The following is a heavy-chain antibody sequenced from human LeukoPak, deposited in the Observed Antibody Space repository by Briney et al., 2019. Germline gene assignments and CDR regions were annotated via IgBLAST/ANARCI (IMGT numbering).Heavy chain of an antibody. D-gene: IGHD3-22*01. CDR3: ARGGYYYNSSLYYGMDV. J-gene: IGHJ6*02. Sequence: SSVKVSCMASGGTFSSYAISWVRQAPGQRLEWMGGVIPIFGTANYAQKLQGRVTITADESTSTDYMELSSLRSEDTAVYYCARGGYYYNSSLYYGMDVWGQGTTVTVSS. V-gene: IGHV1-69*13. CDR1: GGTFSSYA. CDR2: VIPIFGTA.